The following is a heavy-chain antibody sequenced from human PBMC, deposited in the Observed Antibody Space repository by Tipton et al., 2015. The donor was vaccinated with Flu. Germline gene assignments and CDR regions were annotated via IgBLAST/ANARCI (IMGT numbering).Heavy chain of an antibody. CDR2: IYYSGST. V-gene: IGHV4-59*01. Sequence: TLSLTCTVSGGSISSYYWSWIRQPPGKGLEWIGYIYYSGSTNYNPSLKSRVTISVDTSKNQFSLKLSSVTAADTAVYYCARGGITIFGGINYFDYWGQGTLVPVSS. CDR3: ARGGITIFGGINYFDY. J-gene: IGHJ4*02. CDR1: GGSISSYY. D-gene: IGHD3-3*01.